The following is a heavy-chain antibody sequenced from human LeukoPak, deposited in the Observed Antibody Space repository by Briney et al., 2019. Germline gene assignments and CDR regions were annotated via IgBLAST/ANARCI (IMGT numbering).Heavy chain of an antibody. D-gene: IGHD2-21*02. Sequence: SGPALLKPTQTLTLTCTFSGFSLSTSGMCVSWIRQPPGMALEWLARIDWDDDKYYSTSLKTRLTISKDTSKNQVVLTTTNMDPVDTATYYCARIGGGDWRIDYWGQGTLVTVPS. CDR2: IDWDDDK. CDR1: GFSLSTSGMC. CDR3: ARIGGGDWRIDY. J-gene: IGHJ4*02. V-gene: IGHV2-70*11.